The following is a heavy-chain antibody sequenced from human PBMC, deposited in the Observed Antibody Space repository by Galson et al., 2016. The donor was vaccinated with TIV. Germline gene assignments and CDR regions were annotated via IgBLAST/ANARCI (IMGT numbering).Heavy chain of an antibody. D-gene: IGHD5-18*01. CDR1: GFTFGSYA. V-gene: IGHV3-23*01. CDR3: AKDRQWIPSTLDH. Sequence: SLRLSCAVSGFTFGSYAMNWVRQAPGKGLEWVSSIGGSGGSPYYADSVKGRFTISRDSSKNTVFLQMNSLRAEDTAIYYCAKDRQWIPSTLDHWGQGTLVTVSS. J-gene: IGHJ4*02. CDR2: IGGSGGSP.